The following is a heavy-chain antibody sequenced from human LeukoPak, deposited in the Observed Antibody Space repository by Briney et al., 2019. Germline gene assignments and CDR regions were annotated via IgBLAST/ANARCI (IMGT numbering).Heavy chain of an antibody. CDR2: IIPILGIA. CDR1: GGTFSSYA. CDR3: ARGSRDSIDY. J-gene: IGHJ4*02. D-gene: IGHD3-10*01. V-gene: IGHV1-69*04. Sequence: ASVKVSCKASGGTFSSYAISGVRQAPGQGLEWMGRIIPILGIANYAQKFQGRVTITADKSTSTAYMELSSLRSEDTAVYYCARGSRDSIDYWGQGTLVTVSS.